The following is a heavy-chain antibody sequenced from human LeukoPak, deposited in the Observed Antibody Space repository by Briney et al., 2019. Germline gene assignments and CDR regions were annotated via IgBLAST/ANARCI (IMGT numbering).Heavy chain of an antibody. Sequence: GGSLRLSCVASGFTFTDYSMNWVRQAPGKGLEWVSFISISGSYIYYADSVKGRFTISRDNAKNSLYLQMNSLRAEDTALYYCAKDMIAVADTYYYYYYGMDVWGQGTTVTVSS. CDR2: ISISGSYI. D-gene: IGHD6-19*01. V-gene: IGHV3-21*01. CDR1: GFTFTDYS. CDR3: AKDMIAVADTYYYYYYGMDV. J-gene: IGHJ6*02.